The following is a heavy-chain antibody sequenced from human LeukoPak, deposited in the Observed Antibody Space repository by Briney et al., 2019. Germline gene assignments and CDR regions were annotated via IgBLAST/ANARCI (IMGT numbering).Heavy chain of an antibody. CDR1: GFTFSSYG. Sequence: GGSQRLSCAASGFTFSSYGMHWVRQAPGKGLEWVAVISYDGSNKYYADSVKGRFTISRDNSKNTLYLQMNSLRAEDTAVYYCAKNRATVTTKYYFDYWGQGPLVTVS. V-gene: IGHV3-30*18. J-gene: IGHJ4*02. CDR2: ISYDGSNK. CDR3: AKNRATVTTKYYFDY. D-gene: IGHD4-17*01.